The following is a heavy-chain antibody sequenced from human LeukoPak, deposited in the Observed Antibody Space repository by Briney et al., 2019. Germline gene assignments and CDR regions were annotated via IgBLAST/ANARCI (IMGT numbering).Heavy chain of an antibody. Sequence: GGSLRLSCAASGFTFSTYNMNWVRQAPGKGLEWVSSISSSSGYIEYADSVKGRFTISRDNAKNSLYLQMNSLRAEDTAVYYCARAVSMGRGDYWGQGTLVTVSS. CDR3: ARAVSMGRGDY. CDR2: ISSSSGYI. CDR1: GFTFSTYN. J-gene: IGHJ4*02. V-gene: IGHV3-21*01. D-gene: IGHD5-24*01.